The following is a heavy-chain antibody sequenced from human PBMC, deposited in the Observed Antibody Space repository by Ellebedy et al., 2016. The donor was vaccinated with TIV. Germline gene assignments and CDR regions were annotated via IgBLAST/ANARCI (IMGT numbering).Heavy chain of an antibody. CDR3: ARSRSSGWLHTPDY. V-gene: IGHV1-2*04. D-gene: IGHD6-19*01. CDR1: GYTFTGYY. J-gene: IGHJ4*02. Sequence: AASVKVSCKASGYTFTGYYMHWVRQAPGQGLEWMGWINPNSGGTNYAQKFQGWVTMTRDTSTRTVYMELSSLRSEDTAVYYCARSRSSGWLHTPDYWGQGTLVTVSS. CDR2: INPNSGGT.